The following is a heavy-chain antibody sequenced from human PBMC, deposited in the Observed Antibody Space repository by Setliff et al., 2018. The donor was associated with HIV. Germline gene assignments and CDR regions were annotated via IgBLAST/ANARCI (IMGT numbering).Heavy chain of an antibody. D-gene: IGHD3-22*01. V-gene: IGHV1-69*13. CDR2: IIPIFNTG. CDR1: GGTFINSA. CDR3: AREFGYYYDSSGYYDY. J-gene: IGHJ4*02. Sequence: GASVKVSCKASGGTFINSAFTWVRQAPGQGLEWMGSIIPIFNTGNYAQKFQNRVTITADESTSTAYMELSSLRSEDTAVYYCAREFGYYYDSSGYYDYWGQGTLVTVSS.